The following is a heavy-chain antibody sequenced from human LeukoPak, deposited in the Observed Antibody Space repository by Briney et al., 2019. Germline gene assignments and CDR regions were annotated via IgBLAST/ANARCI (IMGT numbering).Heavy chain of an antibody. J-gene: IGHJ4*02. CDR1: GFTFSSYE. CDR3: ATHYYDSKNY. D-gene: IGHD3-22*01. CDR2: ISSSGSTI. V-gene: IGHV3-48*03. Sequence: GGSLTLSCAASGFTFSSYEMNWVRQAPGKGLEWVSYISSSGSTIYYADSVKGRFTISRNNAKNSLYLQMNSLRAEETAVYYCATHYYDSKNYWGQGTLVTVSS.